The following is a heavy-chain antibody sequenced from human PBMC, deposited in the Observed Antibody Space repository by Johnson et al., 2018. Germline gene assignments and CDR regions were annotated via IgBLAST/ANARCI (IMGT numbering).Heavy chain of an antibody. D-gene: IGHD2-8*01. CDR3: ARELIGQVLVGDNRFDP. V-gene: IGHV3-74*01. CDR1: GFTFSSYW. CDR2: IYVDGSTT. Sequence: EVQLVESGGGLVQPGRSLRLSCAASGFTFSSYWMHWVRQAPGKGLVWVSRIYVDGSTTNYADSVKGRFTISRDNAKKSLYLQMNSLRDEDTAVYYCARELIGQVLVGDNRFDPWGQGTLVTVSS. J-gene: IGHJ5*02.